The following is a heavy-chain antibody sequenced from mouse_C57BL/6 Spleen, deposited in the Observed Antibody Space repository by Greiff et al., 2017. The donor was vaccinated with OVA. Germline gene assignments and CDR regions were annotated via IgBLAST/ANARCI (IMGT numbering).Heavy chain of an antibody. D-gene: IGHD3-2*02. CDR1: GYTFTSYW. CDR3: AREAGYFDD. CDR2: IDPSDSYT. J-gene: IGHJ2*01. Sequence: QVQLQQPGAELVRPGTSVKLSCKASGYTFTSYWMHWVKQRPGQGLEWIGVIDPSDSYTNYNQKFKGKATLTVDTSSSTAYMQLSSLTSEDSAVYYCAREAGYFDDWGQGTTLTVSS. V-gene: IGHV1-59*01.